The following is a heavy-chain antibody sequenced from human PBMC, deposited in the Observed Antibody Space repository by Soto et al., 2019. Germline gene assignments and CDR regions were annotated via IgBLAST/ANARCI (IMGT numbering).Heavy chain of an antibody. J-gene: IGHJ4*02. V-gene: IGHV4-4*02. D-gene: IGHD6-13*01. CDR3: ARARATLAAAAIFDC. Sequence: QVQLQESGPGLVKPSGTLSLTCAVSGGSISTSNWWSWVRQPPGKGLEWIGEVYRTGSTNYNPSLESRLTISVDKSKNQFSLKLTSVTAADTAVYYCARARATLAAAAIFDCWGQGTLGTVSS. CDR2: VYRTGST. CDR1: GGSISTSNW.